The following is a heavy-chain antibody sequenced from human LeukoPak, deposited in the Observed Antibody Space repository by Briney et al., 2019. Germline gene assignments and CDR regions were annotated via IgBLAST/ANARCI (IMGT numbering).Heavy chain of an antibody. V-gene: IGHV3-7*01. CDR3: ARGRGIGA. CDR2: INEDGSEK. CDR1: GFTFSGFW. Sequence: GGSLRLSCAASGFTFSGFWMTWVRQAPGKGLEWVANINEDGSEKYYVDSVKGRCTISRDSAKKSLSLQMNSLRAEDMGVYYCARGRGIGAWGQGTTVTASS. J-gene: IGHJ6*02.